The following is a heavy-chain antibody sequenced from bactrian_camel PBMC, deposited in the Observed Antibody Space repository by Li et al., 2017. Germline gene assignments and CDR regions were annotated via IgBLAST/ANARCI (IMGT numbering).Heavy chain of an antibody. CDR3: APSFRGSGSPD. J-gene: IGHJ4*01. V-gene: IGHV3S7*01. CDR1: GFTFSGYG. D-gene: IGHD2*01. CDR2: INKDGSNT. Sequence: VQLVESGGDLVQPGGSLRLSCAASGFTFSGYGMSWVRLAPGKGLEWVSGINKDGSNTNYADSVKGRFTISRDNSKNTLYLQMNSLKPEDTALYYCAPSFRGSGSPDWGQGTQVTVS.